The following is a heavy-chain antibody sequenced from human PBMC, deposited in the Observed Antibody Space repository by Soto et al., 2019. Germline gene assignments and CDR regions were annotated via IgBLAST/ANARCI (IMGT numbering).Heavy chain of an antibody. CDR3: ARGDYAAYYYGMDV. CDR1: GRSISSGGYY. Sequence: SETLSLTCTVSGRSISSGGYYWSWIRQHPGKGLEWIGYIYYSGSTYYNPSLKSRVTISVDTSRNQFSLKLSSVTAADTAVYYCARGDYAAYYYGMDVWGQGTTVTVSS. D-gene: IGHD4-17*01. CDR2: IYYSGST. V-gene: IGHV4-31*03. J-gene: IGHJ6*02.